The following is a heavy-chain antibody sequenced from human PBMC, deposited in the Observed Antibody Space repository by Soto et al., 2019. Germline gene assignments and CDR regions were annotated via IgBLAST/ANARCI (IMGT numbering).Heavy chain of an antibody. CDR2: IRSKANSYAT. J-gene: IGHJ3*02. D-gene: IGHD3-3*01. CDR3: TRPSQNYDFWSGSPEDAFDI. Sequence: GSLRLSCAASGFTFSGSAMHWVRQASGKGLEWVGRIRSKANSYATAYAASVKGRFTISRDDSKNTAYLQMNSLKTEDTAVYYCTRPSQNYDFWSGSPEDAFDIWGQGTMVTVSS. V-gene: IGHV3-73*01. CDR1: GFTFSGSA.